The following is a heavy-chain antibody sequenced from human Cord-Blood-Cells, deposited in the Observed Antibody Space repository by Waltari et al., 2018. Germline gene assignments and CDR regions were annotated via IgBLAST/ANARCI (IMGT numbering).Heavy chain of an antibody. CDR2: IYYSGST. Sequence: QLQLQESGPGLVKPSETLSLTCTVSGGSISSSSYYWGWIRQPPGKGLEWIGSIYYSGSTYDNPSLKSRVTISVDTSKTQFSRKLSSVTAADTAVYYCARRSRSNFDYWGQGTLVTVSS. V-gene: IGHV4-39*01. CDR1: GGSISSSSYY. D-gene: IGHD4-4*01. J-gene: IGHJ4*02. CDR3: ARRSRSNFDY.